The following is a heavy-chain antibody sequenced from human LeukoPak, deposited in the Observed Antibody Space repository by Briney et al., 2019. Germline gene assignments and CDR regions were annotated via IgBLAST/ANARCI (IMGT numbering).Heavy chain of an antibody. CDR2: INPNSGGT. D-gene: IGHD3-10*01. CDR1: GGTFSSYA. J-gene: IGHJ4*02. V-gene: IGHV1-2*02. CDR3: ARAEGSGSYWERKNSFDY. Sequence: ASVKVSCKASGGTFSSYAISWVRQAPGQGLEWMGWINPNSGGTNYAQKFQGRVTMTRDTSISTAYMELSRLRSDDTAVYYCARAEGSGSYWERKNSFDYWGQGTLVPVSS.